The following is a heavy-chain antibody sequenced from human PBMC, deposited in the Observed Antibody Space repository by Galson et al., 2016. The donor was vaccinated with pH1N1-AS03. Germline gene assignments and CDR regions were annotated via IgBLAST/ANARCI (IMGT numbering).Heavy chain of an antibody. Sequence: SVKVSCKASGYTFTGYAIPWMRQAPGQGLEWVGGIRPNSGAAHYAQKFQGRLTITTDESTSTIYMELRSLTSEDTAVYYCARARDYDAAGRDYYASEHWGQGTLVTVS. D-gene: IGHD3-16*01. J-gene: IGHJ4*02. CDR2: IRPNSGAA. CDR1: GYTFTGYA. CDR3: ARARDYDAAGRDYYASEH. V-gene: IGHV1-69*05.